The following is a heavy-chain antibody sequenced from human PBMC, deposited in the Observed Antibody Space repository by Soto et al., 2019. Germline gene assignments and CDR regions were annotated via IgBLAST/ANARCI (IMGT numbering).Heavy chain of an antibody. D-gene: IGHD3-3*01. CDR1: GFTFSSYW. J-gene: IGHJ4*02. Sequence: PGGSLRLSCVASGFTFSSYWMNWVRQAPGKGLEWVANIKQDGSEKYYVDSVKGRFTISRDNAKNSLYLQMNSLRAEDTAVYYCAKASDTIFGVVREYYFDYWGQGTLLTVSS. CDR2: IKQDGSEK. V-gene: IGHV3-7*03. CDR3: AKASDTIFGVVREYYFDY.